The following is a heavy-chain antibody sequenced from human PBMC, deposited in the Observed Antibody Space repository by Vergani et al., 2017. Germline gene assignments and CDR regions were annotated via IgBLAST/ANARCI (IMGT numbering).Heavy chain of an antibody. CDR3: ASGXVVVAATPWDYYYYGMDV. CDR1: GGTFSSYA. J-gene: IGHJ6*02. CDR2: IIPILGIA. V-gene: IGHV1-69*04. Sequence: QVQLVQSGAEVKKPGSSVKVSCKASGGTFSSYAISWVRQAPGQGLEWMGRIIPILGIANYAQKFQGRVTITADKSTSTAYMELSSLRSEDTAVYYCASGXVVVAATPWDYYYYGMDVWGQGTTVTVSS. D-gene: IGHD2-15*01.